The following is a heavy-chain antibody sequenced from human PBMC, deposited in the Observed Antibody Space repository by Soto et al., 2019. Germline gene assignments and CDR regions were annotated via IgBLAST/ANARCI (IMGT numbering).Heavy chain of an antibody. J-gene: IGHJ4*02. CDR3: ARDLRSSIEEYFAS. V-gene: IGHV1-18*01. D-gene: IGHD6-13*01. Sequence: QVQLVQSGAEVKKPGASVKVSCKASGYTFASSGISWVRQAPGQGLEWMAWISTYNGDSNYAPKLQGRVTVTTDTSTSTVFLELRSLRSDDTAVYYCARDLRSSIEEYFASWGQGTLVTVSS. CDR1: GYTFASSG. CDR2: ISTYNGDS.